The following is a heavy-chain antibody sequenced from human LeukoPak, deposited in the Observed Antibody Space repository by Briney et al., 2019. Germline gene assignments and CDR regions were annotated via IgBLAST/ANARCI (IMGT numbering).Heavy chain of an antibody. Sequence: SETLSLTCTVSGGSISSSSYYWGWIRQPPGKGLEWIGEINHSGGTNYNPSLKSRVTISVDTSKNQFSLKLSSVTAADTAVYYCARVRAYYYYYYMDVWGKGTTVTVSS. D-gene: IGHD3-10*01. CDR2: INHSGGT. CDR3: ARVRAYYYYYYMDV. J-gene: IGHJ6*03. V-gene: IGHV4-39*07. CDR1: GGSISSSSYY.